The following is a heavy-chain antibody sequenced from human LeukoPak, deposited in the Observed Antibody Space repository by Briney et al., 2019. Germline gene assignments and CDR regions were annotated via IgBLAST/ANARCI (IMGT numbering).Heavy chain of an antibody. CDR1: GGSISSYY. V-gene: IGHV4-4*07. CDR2: IYTSGST. J-gene: IGHJ4*02. CDR3: AREWEQWQPFDY. Sequence: LETLSLTCTVSGGSISSYYWSWIRQPAGKGLQWIGRIYTSGSTNYNPSLKSRVTMSVDTSKNQFSLNLSSVTAADTAVYYCAREWEQWQPFDYWGQGTLVTVSS. D-gene: IGHD1-26*01.